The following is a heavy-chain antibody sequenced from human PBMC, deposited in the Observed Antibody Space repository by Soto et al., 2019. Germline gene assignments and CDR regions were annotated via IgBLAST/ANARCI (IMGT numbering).Heavy chain of an antibody. J-gene: IGHJ5*02. CDR3: ARGSAYYDILTGPRGRWFDP. Sequence: SETLSLTCAVYGGSFSGYYWSWIRQPPGKGLEWIGEINHSGSTNCNPSLKSRVTISVDTSKNQFSLKLSSVTAADTAVYYCARGSAYYDILTGPRGRWFDPWGQGTLVTVSS. CDR1: GGSFSGYY. D-gene: IGHD3-9*01. V-gene: IGHV4-34*01. CDR2: INHSGST.